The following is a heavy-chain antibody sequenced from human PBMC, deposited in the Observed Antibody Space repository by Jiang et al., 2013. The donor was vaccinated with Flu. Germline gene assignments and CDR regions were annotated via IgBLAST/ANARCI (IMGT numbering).Heavy chain of an antibody. CDR3: AKVVVDNWNDGDQLDP. J-gene: IGHJ5*02. Sequence: VQLLESGGGIQQPGGSLRLSCAASGLTISSDVMSWVRQAPGKGLEWVSSISGSGFNTYYADSVKGRFTISRDNSKSTVFLQLNNLRADDTAVYYCAKVVVDNWNDGDQLDPWGQGTLVRVSS. D-gene: IGHD1-20*01. CDR1: GLTISSDV. V-gene: IGHV3-23*01. CDR2: ISGSGFNT.